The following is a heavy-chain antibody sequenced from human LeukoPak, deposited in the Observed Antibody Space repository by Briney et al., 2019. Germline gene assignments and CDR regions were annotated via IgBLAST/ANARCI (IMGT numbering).Heavy chain of an antibody. V-gene: IGHV1-18*01. CDR2: ISAYNGNT. Sequence: GASVKVSCKASGYTFTSYGISWVRQAPGQGLERMGWISAYNGNTNYAQKLQGRVTMTTDTSTSTAYMELRSLRSDDTAVYYCARDGYSYGYGYFQHWGQGTLVTVSS. D-gene: IGHD5-18*01. CDR1: GYTFTSYG. J-gene: IGHJ1*01. CDR3: ARDGYSYGYGYFQH.